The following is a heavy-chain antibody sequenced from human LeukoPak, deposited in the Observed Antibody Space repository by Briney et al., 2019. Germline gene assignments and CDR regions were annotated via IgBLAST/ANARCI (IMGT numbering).Heavy chain of an antibody. CDR2: IYYSGST. Sequence: PSETLSLTCTVSGGSISSYYWSWIRQPPGKGLEWIGYIYYSGSTNYNPSLKSRVTISVDTSKNQFSLKLSSVTAADTAVYYCARDSGELTTEPDAFDIWGQGTMVTVSS. J-gene: IGHJ3*02. CDR3: ARDSGELTTEPDAFDI. CDR1: GGSISSYY. D-gene: IGHD1-26*01. V-gene: IGHV4-59*01.